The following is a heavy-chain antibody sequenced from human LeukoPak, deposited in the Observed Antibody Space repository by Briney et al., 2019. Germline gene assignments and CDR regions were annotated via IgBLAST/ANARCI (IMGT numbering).Heavy chain of an antibody. Sequence: GRSLRLSWAASGFTFSSYAMHWIRQAPGKGLEWVAVISYDGSNKYYADSVKGRFTIARDNSKNTLYLQMNSLRAEDTAVYYCARASAAAGTNWFDPWGQGTLVTVSS. CDR2: ISYDGSNK. J-gene: IGHJ5*02. D-gene: IGHD6-13*01. CDR1: GFTFSSYA. CDR3: ARASAAAGTNWFDP. V-gene: IGHV3-30-3*01.